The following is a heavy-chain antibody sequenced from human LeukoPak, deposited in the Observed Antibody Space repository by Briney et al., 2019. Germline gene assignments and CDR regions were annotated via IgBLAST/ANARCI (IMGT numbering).Heavy chain of an antibody. D-gene: IGHD6-13*01. CDR2: FDPEDGET. Sequence: ASVKVSCKVSGYTLTELSMHWVRQAPGKGLEWMGGFDPEDGETIYAQKFQGRVTMTEDTSTDTAYMELSSLRSEDTAVYFCATVSHVLYSSSWYYWGQGTLVTVSS. CDR1: GYTLTELS. CDR3: ATVSHVLYSSSWYY. V-gene: IGHV1-24*01. J-gene: IGHJ4*02.